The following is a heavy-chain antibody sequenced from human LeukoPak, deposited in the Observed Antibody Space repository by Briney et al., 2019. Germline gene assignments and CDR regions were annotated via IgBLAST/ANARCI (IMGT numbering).Heavy chain of an antibody. CDR1: GGSFSGYY. J-gene: IGHJ4*02. CDR3: AARDGYSFDY. V-gene: IGHV4-34*01. D-gene: IGHD5-12*01. CDR2: INHSGST. Sequence: SETLPLTCAVYGGSFSGYYWSWIRQPPGKGLEWIGEINHSGSTNYNPSLKSRVTISVDTSKNQFSLKLSSVTAADTAVYYCAARDGYSFDYWGQGTLVTVSS.